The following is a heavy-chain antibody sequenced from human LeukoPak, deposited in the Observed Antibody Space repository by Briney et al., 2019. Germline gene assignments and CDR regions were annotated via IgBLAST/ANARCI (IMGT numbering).Heavy chain of an antibody. Sequence: ASVKVSCKASGYTFSGYYIHWVRQAPGQGLEWMGWINPNNGATNYAQKFQGGVTMTRDTSNTTFHMEVSSLTSDDTAVFYCARYNWNDVVSALDSWGQGTLVTVSS. CDR1: GYTFSGYY. V-gene: IGHV1-2*02. J-gene: IGHJ4*02. D-gene: IGHD1-1*01. CDR2: INPNNGAT. CDR3: ARYNWNDVVSALDS.